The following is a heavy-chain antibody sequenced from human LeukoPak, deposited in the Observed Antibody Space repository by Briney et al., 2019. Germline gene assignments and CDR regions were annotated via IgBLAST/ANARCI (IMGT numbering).Heavy chain of an antibody. Sequence: GGSLRLSCAASGFTFSNYAMTWVRQAPGKGLDWVSSITDSGMSSYYADSVKGRFTISRDNPRNTLYLQMHSLRSEDTAIYYCASYPFGVLRFLDWFSSPGGQGALVTVSS. J-gene: IGHJ4*02. CDR3: ASYPFGVLRFLDWFSSP. D-gene: IGHD3-3*01. CDR1: GFTFSNYA. V-gene: IGHV3-23*01. CDR2: ITDSGMSS.